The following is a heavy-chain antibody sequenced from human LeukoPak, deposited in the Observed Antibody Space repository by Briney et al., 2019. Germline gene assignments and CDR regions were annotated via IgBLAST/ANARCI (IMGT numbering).Heavy chain of an antibody. D-gene: IGHD3-3*01. CDR1: GFTFSSYW. CDR2: IKQDGSEK. V-gene: IGHV3-7*01. J-gene: IGHJ4*02. CDR3: PRSSGTFWSYYFPLDF. Sequence: QPGGSLRLSCAASGFTFSSYWMSWVRQAPGKGLEWVANIKQDGSEKYYVDSVKGRFTISRDNAKNSLYLQMNSLRAEDTAVYYCPRSSGTFWSYYFPLDFWGQGTLVTVSS.